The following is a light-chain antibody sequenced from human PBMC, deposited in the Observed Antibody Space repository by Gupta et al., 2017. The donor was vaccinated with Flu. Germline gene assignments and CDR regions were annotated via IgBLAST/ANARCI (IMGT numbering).Light chain of an antibody. Sequence: ETVMTQPPATLSVSPGERAILSCRASQSVSSNLAWYQQKPGQAPRLLIYGASTRATGIPARFSGSGSGTEFTLTISSLQSEDFAVYYCQQYNNWPPWTFGQGTKVEIK. V-gene: IGKV3-15*01. CDR1: QSVSSN. CDR2: GAS. CDR3: QQYNNWPPWT. J-gene: IGKJ1*01.